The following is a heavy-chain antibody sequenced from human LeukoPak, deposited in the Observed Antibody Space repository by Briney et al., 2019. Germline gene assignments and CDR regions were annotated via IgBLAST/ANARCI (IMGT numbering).Heavy chain of an antibody. Sequence: GGSLRFSCAASGFTFSSYAMSWVRQAPGKGLEWVSAISGSGGSTYYADSVKGRFTISRDNSKNTLYLQMNSLRAEDTAVYYCAKENTMIVVVITLDYWGQGTLVTVSS. V-gene: IGHV3-23*01. CDR1: GFTFSSYA. J-gene: IGHJ4*02. CDR3: AKENTMIVVVITLDY. D-gene: IGHD3-22*01. CDR2: ISGSGGST.